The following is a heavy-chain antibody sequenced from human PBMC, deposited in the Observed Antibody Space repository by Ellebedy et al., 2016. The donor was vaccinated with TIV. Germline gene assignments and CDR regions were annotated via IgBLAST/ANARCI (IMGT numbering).Heavy chain of an antibody. D-gene: IGHD3-22*01. CDR2: IRNKALSYTT. Sequence: PGGSLRLSCAASGITFSDHYIDWVRQAPGKGLEWIGRIRNKALSYTTEYAASVKGRFTISRDDSKSSVYLQMNSLKTDDTAVYHCAKVLGYYEISGHWEGAFEFWGQGTLVTVSP. CDR1: GITFSDHY. J-gene: IGHJ3*01. V-gene: IGHV3-72*01. CDR3: AKVLGYYEISGHWEGAFEF.